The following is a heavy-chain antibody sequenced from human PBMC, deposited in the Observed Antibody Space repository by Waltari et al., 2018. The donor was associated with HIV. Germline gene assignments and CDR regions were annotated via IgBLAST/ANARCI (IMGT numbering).Heavy chain of an antibody. J-gene: IGHJ4*02. CDR2: ISAHNGNT. V-gene: IGHV1-18*01. Sequence: QVHLVQSGAEVKKPGASVKVSCKASGYTFTSYGISWVRQAPGQGLEWRGWISAHNGNTNYAQTLQGRVTMTTDTSTNTAYMELRSLRSDDTAVYYCARTYYYDSPREFDYWGQGTLVTVSS. D-gene: IGHD3-22*01. CDR1: GYTFTSYG. CDR3: ARTYYYDSPREFDY.